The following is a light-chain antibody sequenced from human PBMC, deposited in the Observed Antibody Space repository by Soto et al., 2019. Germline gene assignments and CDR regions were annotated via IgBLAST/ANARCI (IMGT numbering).Light chain of an antibody. J-gene: IGKJ1*01. CDR1: QSVSSN. Sequence: EIVMAQSPATLSVSPGERATLSCRASQSVSSNLAWYQQKRGQAPRLLIYGASSRATGIPARFSGSGSGTDFTLTISRLEPEDFAVYYCQQYGGSPRTFGQGTKVDIK. V-gene: IGKV3-15*01. CDR2: GAS. CDR3: QQYGGSPRT.